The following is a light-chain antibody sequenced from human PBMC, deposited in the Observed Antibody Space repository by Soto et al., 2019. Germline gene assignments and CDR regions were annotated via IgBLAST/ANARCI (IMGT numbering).Light chain of an antibody. CDR1: SGHSNYA. V-gene: IGLV4-69*01. CDR3: QTWGSGIVV. J-gene: IGLJ2*01. CDR2: LNSDGSH. Sequence: QPVLTQSPFASASLGASVKLTCTLSSGHSNYAIAWHQQQSEKGPRYLMKLNSDGSHSKGDGIPDRFSGSSSGAERYLTISSLQSEDEADYYCQTWGSGIVVFGGGTKLTVL.